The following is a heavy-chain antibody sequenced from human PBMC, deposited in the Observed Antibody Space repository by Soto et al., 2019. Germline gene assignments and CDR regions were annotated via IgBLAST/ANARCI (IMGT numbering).Heavy chain of an antibody. CDR1: GGSFSGYY. V-gene: IGHV4-34*01. J-gene: IGHJ5*02. CDR2: INHSGST. Sequence: PSETLSLTCAVYGGSFSGYYWSWIRQPPGKGLEWIGEINHSGSTNYNPSLKSRITISVDTSKNQFSLKLSSVTAADTAVYYCARRGLYYYGSGSPPNWFDPWGQGTLVTVSS. D-gene: IGHD3-10*01. CDR3: ARRGLYYYGSGSPPNWFDP.